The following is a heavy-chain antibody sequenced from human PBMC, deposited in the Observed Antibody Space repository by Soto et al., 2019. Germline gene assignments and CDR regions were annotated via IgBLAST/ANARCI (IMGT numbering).Heavy chain of an antibody. J-gene: IGHJ6*02. CDR2: IWYDGSND. CDR1: GFTFSNYG. Sequence: GGSLRLSCAASGFTFSNYGMHWVRQAPGKGLEWVAIIWYDGSNDYYVDSVKGRFTISRDNSKNTLSLQMNSLRAEDTAVYYCARDRWEFQLFYYGLDVWGQGTTVTVSS. D-gene: IGHD1-26*01. V-gene: IGHV3-33*01. CDR3: ARDRWEFQLFYYGLDV.